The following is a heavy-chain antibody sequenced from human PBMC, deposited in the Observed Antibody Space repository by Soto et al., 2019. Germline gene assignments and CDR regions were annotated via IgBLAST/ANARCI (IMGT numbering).Heavy chain of an antibody. D-gene: IGHD3-22*01. CDR2: ISGSGGST. CDR3: AKDQVAYYYDSSGYYWYY. J-gene: IGHJ4*02. CDR1: GFTFSSYA. Sequence: GGSLSLSCAASGFTFSSYAMSWVRQAPGKGLEWVSAISGSGGSTYYTDSVKGRFTISRDNSKNTLYLQMNSLRAEDTAVYYCAKDQVAYYYDSSGYYWYYWGQGTLVTVSS. V-gene: IGHV3-23*01.